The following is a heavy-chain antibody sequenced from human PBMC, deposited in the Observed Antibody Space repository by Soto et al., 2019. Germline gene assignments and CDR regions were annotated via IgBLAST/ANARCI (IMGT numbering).Heavy chain of an antibody. D-gene: IGHD5-12*01. CDR3: ARPVRRDGYNLYYFDY. CDR2: INTNTGNP. CDR1: GYTFTSYA. Sequence: ASVKVSCKASGYTFTSYAMNWVRQAPGQGLEWMGWINTNTGNPTYAQGFTGRFVFSLDTSVSTAYLQICSLKAEDTAVYYCARPVRRDGYNLYYFDYWGQGTLVTVSS. V-gene: IGHV7-4-1*01. J-gene: IGHJ4*02.